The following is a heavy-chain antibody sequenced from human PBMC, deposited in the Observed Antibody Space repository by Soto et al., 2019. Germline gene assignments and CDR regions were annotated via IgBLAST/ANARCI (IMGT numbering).Heavy chain of an antibody. CDR2: IYWDDDK. D-gene: IGHD6-13*01. V-gene: IGHV2-5*02. CDR1: GFSLSTSGMG. Sequence: QITLKESGPTLVKPTQTLTLTCTFSGFSLSTSGMGVGWIRQPPGKALEWLALIYWDDDKRYSPSLKSRLTITKDTSKNQVVLTMTNMDPVDTATYYCAHKDRSSWYNWFDPWGQGTLVTVSS. J-gene: IGHJ5*02. CDR3: AHKDRSSWYNWFDP.